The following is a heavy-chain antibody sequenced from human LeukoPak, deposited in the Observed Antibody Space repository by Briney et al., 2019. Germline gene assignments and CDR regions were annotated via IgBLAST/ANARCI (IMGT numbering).Heavy chain of an antibody. CDR1: GVTFSSYA. Sequence: GGSLRLSCAASGVTFSSYAMHWVRQAPGKGLEWVAVISYDGSNKYYADSVKGRFTISRDNSKNTLYLQMNSLRAEDTAVYYCARGGGYCSSTSCYPNWFDPWGQGTLVTVSS. J-gene: IGHJ5*02. D-gene: IGHD2-2*01. V-gene: IGHV3-30*04. CDR3: ARGGGYCSSTSCYPNWFDP. CDR2: ISYDGSNK.